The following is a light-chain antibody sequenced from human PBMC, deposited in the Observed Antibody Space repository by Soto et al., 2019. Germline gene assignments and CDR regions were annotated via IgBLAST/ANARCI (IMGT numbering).Light chain of an antibody. CDR3: QQYGSSPWT. CDR2: GPS. CDR1: QSVSD. J-gene: IGKJ1*01. Sequence: EILLTPSQGTLSLSPGARAALSCRARQSVSDLAWYQQTPGQPPRLLIYGPSTRATGLPDSVSGSGSGTDFTLTISGLEPEDFAVYYCQQYGSSPWTFGQGTKVDIK. V-gene: IGKV3-20*01.